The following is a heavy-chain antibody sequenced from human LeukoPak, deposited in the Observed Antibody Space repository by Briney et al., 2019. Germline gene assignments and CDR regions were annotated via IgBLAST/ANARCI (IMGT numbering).Heavy chain of an antibody. Sequence: ASVKVSCKASGYTFTGYYMHWVRQAPGQGLEWMGWINPNSGGTNYAQKFQGRVTMTRDKSIRTAYMELSRLTSDDTAVYYCARDPRGVMFYYYMDVWGKGTMVTISS. D-gene: IGHD3-10*01. V-gene: IGHV1-2*02. CDR3: ARDPRGVMFYYYMDV. J-gene: IGHJ6*03. CDR2: INPNSGGT. CDR1: GYTFTGYY.